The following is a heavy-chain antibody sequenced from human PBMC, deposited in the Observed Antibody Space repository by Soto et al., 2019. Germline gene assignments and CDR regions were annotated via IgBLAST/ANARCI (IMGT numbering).Heavy chain of an antibody. CDR2: ISYDGSNK. D-gene: IGHD4-17*01. V-gene: IGHV3-30*18. CDR1: GFTFSSYG. Sequence: GGSLRLSCAASGFTFSSYGMHWVRQAPGKGLEWVAVISYDGSNKYYADSVKGRFTISRDNSKNTLYLQMNSLRAEDTAVYYCAKVYGDYDLEKLDYWGQGTLVTVSS. J-gene: IGHJ4*02. CDR3: AKVYGDYDLEKLDY.